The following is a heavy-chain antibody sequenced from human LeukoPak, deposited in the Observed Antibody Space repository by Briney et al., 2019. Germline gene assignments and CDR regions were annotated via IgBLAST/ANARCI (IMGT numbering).Heavy chain of an antibody. CDR2: FRYSGST. CDR1: GGSIRSSSYY. D-gene: IGHD6-13*01. CDR3: ARQYSIAAAHVDC. Sequence: SETLSLTCTVSGGSIRSSSYYWGWIRQSPGMGLEWIGSFRYSGSTYSNPSLKSRVTIFVNTSKSQFSLKLSSVTAADTAVYYCARQYSIAAAHVDCWGQGTLVTVSS. V-gene: IGHV4-39*01. J-gene: IGHJ4*02.